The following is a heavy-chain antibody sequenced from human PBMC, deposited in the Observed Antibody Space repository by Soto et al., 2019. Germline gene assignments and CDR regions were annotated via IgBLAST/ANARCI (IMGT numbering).Heavy chain of an antibody. D-gene: IGHD6-13*01. CDR2: ISSSSSTI. J-gene: IGHJ5*02. CDR1: GFTFSSYS. CDR3: PTEGSSWYSLNWFDP. V-gene: IGHV3-48*01. Sequence: GGSMRLSCAASGFTFSSYSMNWVRQAPGKGLEWLSYISSSSSTIYYADSVKGRFTISRDNAKNSLYLQMNSLRAEDTAVYYCPTEGSSWYSLNWFDPWGQGTLVTVSS.